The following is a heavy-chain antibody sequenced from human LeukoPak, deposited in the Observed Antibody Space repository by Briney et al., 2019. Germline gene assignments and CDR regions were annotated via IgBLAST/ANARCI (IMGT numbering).Heavy chain of an antibody. CDR3: AKVARSGSYYYYFDY. D-gene: IGHD1-26*01. V-gene: IGHV3-23*01. J-gene: IGHJ4*02. Sequence: GRSLRLSCAASGFTFSSYAMSWVRQAPGKGLEWVSAISGSGGSTYYADSVKGRFTISRDNSKNTLYLQMNSLRAEDTAVYYCAKVARSGSYYYYFDYWGQGTLVTVSS. CDR1: GFTFSSYA. CDR2: ISGSGGST.